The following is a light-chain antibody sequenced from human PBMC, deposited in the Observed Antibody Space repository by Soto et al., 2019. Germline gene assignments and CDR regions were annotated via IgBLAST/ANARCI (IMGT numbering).Light chain of an antibody. CDR3: QQYGSSGT. CDR2: GAS. Sequence: EDVLTQSPGTLSLSPGERATLSCRASQSVSGSYLAWYQQKPGQAPRLLIYGASNRATGIPDRFSGSGSGTDFTLTISRLEPEDFAVYYCQQYGSSGTFGQGTKVDIK. CDR1: QSVSGSY. V-gene: IGKV3-20*01. J-gene: IGKJ1*01.